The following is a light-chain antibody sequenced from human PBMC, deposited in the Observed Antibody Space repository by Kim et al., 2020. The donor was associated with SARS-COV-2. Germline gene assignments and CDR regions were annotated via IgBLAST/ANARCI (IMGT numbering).Light chain of an antibody. Sequence: DIQMTQSPSSLSASVGDRVTITCRASQGIANHLAWYQQKPGKVPKLLISGASTLQSGVPFRFSGSGSGTDFTLTIDSLQPEDVAVYYCQKYSTAPWTFGQGTKVDIK. CDR3: QKYSTAPWT. CDR2: GAS. V-gene: IGKV1-27*01. J-gene: IGKJ1*01. CDR1: QGIANH.